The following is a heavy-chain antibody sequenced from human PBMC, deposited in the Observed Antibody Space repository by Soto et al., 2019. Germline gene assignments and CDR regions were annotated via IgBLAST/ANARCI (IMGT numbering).Heavy chain of an antibody. V-gene: IGHV4-34*01. CDR1: GGSFSAYY. D-gene: IGHD2-2*01. CDR3: ARTSNNWFDP. CDR2: INHGGST. J-gene: IGHJ5*02. Sequence: QVQLQQWGAGLLKPSETLSLTCAVYGGSFSAYYWSWIRQPPEKGLEWIGEINHGGSTNYNPSLKSRVTISLDTSMNQFSLNLTSVTAADTAVYYCARTSNNWFDPWGQGTLVTVSS.